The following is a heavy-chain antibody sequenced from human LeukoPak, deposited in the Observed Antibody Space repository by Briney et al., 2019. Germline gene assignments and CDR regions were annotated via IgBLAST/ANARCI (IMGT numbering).Heavy chain of an antibody. CDR2: IRNVGNDK. J-gene: IGHJ3*02. CDR3: ARKGPTRRSRTSSCFDI. D-gene: IGHD1-26*01. V-gene: IGHV3-30*02. CDR1: GFTFDCCG. Sequence: PGGSLTLSCAASGFTFDCCGMHWVRQAPGKGLEWVAFIRNVGNDKYYADSVKGRFFISRDNSKNTLSLQMNSLRAEDTAVYYCARKGPTRRSRTSSCFDIWGQGTMVTVSS.